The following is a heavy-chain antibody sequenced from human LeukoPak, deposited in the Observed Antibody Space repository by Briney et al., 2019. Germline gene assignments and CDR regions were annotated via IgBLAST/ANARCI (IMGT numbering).Heavy chain of an antibody. J-gene: IGHJ4*02. CDR1: GFTFNIYG. CDR2: ISYDGNNK. V-gene: IGHV3-30*18. D-gene: IGHD4-11*01. Sequence: GGSLRRSCAASGFTFNIYGMHWVRQAPGKGLEGVAVISYDGNNKYYADSVKGRFTISRDNSENTLYLQMNSLRAEDTAAYYCAKDSYSNYGYFDYWGQGTLVTVSS. CDR3: AKDSYSNYGYFDY.